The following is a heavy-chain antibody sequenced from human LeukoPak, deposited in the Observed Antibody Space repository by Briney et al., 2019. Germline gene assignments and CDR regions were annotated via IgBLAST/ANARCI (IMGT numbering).Heavy chain of an antibody. Sequence: SETLSLTCTVSGGSISSYYWSWIRQPPGKGLEWIGYIYYSGSTNYNPSLKSRVTISVDTSKNQFSLKLSSVTAADTAVYYCARGRHYDYVWGSYRYTTFFDYWGQGTLVTVSS. D-gene: IGHD3-16*02. V-gene: IGHV4-59*12. CDR3: ARGRHYDYVWGSYRYTTFFDY. CDR2: IYYSGST. J-gene: IGHJ4*02. CDR1: GGSISSYY.